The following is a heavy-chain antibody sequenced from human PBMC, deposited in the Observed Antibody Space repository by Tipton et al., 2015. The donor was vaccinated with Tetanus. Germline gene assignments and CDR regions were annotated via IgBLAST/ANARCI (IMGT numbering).Heavy chain of an antibody. CDR1: GGSISGSSYY. D-gene: IGHD3-3*01. Sequence: TLSLTCTVSGGSISGSSYYWGWIRQPPGKGLEWIGSIYYSGSSYYNPTLKSRVTISVDTSKNQFSLKLTSVTAADTAIYYCARANYDFSKKGPFDSWGQGSLVIVSS. V-gene: IGHV4-39*07. CDR2: IYYSGSS. CDR3: ARANYDFSKKGPFDS. J-gene: IGHJ4*02.